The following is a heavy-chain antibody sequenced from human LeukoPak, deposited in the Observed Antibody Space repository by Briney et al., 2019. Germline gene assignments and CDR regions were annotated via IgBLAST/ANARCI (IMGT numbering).Heavy chain of an antibody. Sequence: PGGSLRLSCTASGFTFGDYAMSWVRQAPGKGLEWVAFIRYDGSNKYYADSVKGRFTISRDNSKNTLYLQMNSLRAEDTAVYYCAKMARIQLNEYYYYYMDVWGKGTTVTISS. V-gene: IGHV3-30*02. D-gene: IGHD5-18*01. CDR1: GFTFGDYA. CDR3: AKMARIQLNEYYYYYMDV. CDR2: IRYDGSNK. J-gene: IGHJ6*03.